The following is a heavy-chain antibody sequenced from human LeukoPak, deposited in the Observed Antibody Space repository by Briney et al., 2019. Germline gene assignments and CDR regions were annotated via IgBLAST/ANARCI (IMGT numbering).Heavy chain of an antibody. Sequence: VASVKVSCKASGYTFTSYYMHWVRQAPGQGLEWMGIINPSGGSTSYAQKFQGRVTMTRDMSTSTVYMELSSLRSEDTAVYYCARGHYYDSSGYFFYFDYWGQGTLVTVSS. D-gene: IGHD3-22*01. J-gene: IGHJ4*02. V-gene: IGHV1-46*01. CDR1: GYTFTSYY. CDR2: INPSGGST. CDR3: ARGHYYDSSGYFFYFDY.